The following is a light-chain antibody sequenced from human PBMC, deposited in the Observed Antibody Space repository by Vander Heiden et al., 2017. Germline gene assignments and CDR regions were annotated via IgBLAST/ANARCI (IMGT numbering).Light chain of an antibody. J-gene: IGLJ1*01. CDR2: GKN. CDR3: NSRDSSGNHYV. V-gene: IGLV3-19*01. Sequence: SSELTQVPAVSVALGQTVRIPCQGDSLRFYYASWYQQKPGQAPLLVIYGKNNRPSGIPDRFSGPSSGNTASLTITGAQAEDEADYYCNSRDSSGNHYVFGTGTKVTVL. CDR1: SLRFYY.